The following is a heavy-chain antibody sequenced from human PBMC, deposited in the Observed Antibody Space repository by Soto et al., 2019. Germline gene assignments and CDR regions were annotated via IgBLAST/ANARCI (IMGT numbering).Heavy chain of an antibody. Sequence: GGSLRLSCTASGFTFGDYAMTWVRQAPGKGLEWVGFIRSIAYGGTTEYAASVKGRFTISRDDSKSIAYLQMNSLKTEDTAVYYCTRDQWPLYSSGLYYFDYWGQGTLVTVSS. CDR3: TRDQWPLYSSGLYYFDY. D-gene: IGHD6-19*01. CDR1: GFTFGDYA. J-gene: IGHJ4*02. CDR2: IRSIAYGGTT. V-gene: IGHV3-49*04.